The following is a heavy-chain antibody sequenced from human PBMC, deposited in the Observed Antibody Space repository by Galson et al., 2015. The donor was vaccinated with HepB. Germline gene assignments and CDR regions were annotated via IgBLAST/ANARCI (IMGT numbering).Heavy chain of an antibody. J-gene: IGHJ2*01. D-gene: IGHD3-22*01. CDR1: GYTFTGYY. V-gene: IGHV1-2*02. CDR2: INPNSGGT. CDR3: ARRGSYYYDSSGYYDWYFDV. Sequence: SVKVSCKASGYTFTGYYMHWVRQAPGQGLGWMGWINPNSGGTKYAQKFQGRVTMTRDTSISTAYMELSRLRSDDTAVYYCARRGSYYYDSSGYYDWYFDVWGRGTLVTVSS.